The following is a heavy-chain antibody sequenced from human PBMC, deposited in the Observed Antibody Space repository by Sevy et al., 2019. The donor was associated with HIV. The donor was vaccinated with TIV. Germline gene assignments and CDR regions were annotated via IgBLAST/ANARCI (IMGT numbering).Heavy chain of an antibody. CDR1: GFTFSDAW. CDR2: IKSKGDGGTV. D-gene: IGHD6-13*01. J-gene: IGHJ5*02. V-gene: IGHV3-15*01. Sequence: GGSLRLSCAASGFTFSDAWMGWVRQAAGKGLECVGRIKSKGDGGTVEHAAPVKGRFTISRDDSKDPLYLQMNSLKTEDTAVYFCITYPRITTTGTGGFDPWGQGTLVTVSS. CDR3: ITYPRITTTGTGGFDP.